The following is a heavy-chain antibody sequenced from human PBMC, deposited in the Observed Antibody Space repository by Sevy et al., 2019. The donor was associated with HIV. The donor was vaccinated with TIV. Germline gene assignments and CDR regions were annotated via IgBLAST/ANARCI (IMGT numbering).Heavy chain of an antibody. D-gene: IGHD3-10*01. V-gene: IGHV3-23*01. Sequence: GGSLRLSCAASGFTFSSYAMSWVRQAPGKGLEWVSAISGSGGSTYYADSVKGRFTISRDNSKNTLYLQMNSLRAEDTAVYYCAKDPLLWFGELLENPYFDYLGQGTLVTVSS. CDR2: ISGSGGST. CDR1: GFTFSSYA. J-gene: IGHJ4*02. CDR3: AKDPLLWFGELLENPYFDY.